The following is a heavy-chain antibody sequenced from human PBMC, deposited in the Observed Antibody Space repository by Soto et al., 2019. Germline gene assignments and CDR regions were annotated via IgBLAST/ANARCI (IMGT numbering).Heavy chain of an antibody. CDR2: IGRRSDI. Sequence: GGSLRLSCEASGFSFSTYSMHWVRQAPGKGLEWVSSIGRRSDIYYADSVKGRFTISRDNAKNSVSLQMNSLRAEDTAVYYCAREYTAWPLAYGLDVWGQGTTVTVSS. J-gene: IGHJ6*02. V-gene: IGHV3-21*01. D-gene: IGHD2-2*02. CDR3: AREYTAWPLAYGLDV. CDR1: GFSFSTYS.